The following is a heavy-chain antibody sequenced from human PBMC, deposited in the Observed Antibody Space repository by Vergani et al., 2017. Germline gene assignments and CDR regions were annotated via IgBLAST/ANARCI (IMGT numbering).Heavy chain of an antibody. Sequence: DVHLAESGGGFFQPGGSLRLSCSASGFSFNSYWMHWVRQVPGKGLLWVSRIKSDGSITAYADSVKGRFTISRDNSKNMLYLQMNSLRAEDTAVYYCARLSYDTTPYLQGVYDCWGQGTLVSVSS. V-gene: IGHV3-74*03. J-gene: IGHJ4*02. CDR2: IKSDGSIT. D-gene: IGHD3-22*01. CDR1: GFSFNSYW. CDR3: ARLSYDTTPYLQGVYDC.